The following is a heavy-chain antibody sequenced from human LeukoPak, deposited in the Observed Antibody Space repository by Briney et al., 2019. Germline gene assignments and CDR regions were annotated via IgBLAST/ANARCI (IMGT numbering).Heavy chain of an antibody. CDR3: ARDRDWIYYFDY. Sequence: GASMKVSCKAAAYTFTRYYMQWVRPAPEQWLEWMGIINPSGGSTSYAQKLQDRSTMTRDKSTTTGYMELSSLRSEDTAVYYCARDRDWIYYFDYWGQGTLVTVSS. CDR1: AYTFTRYY. CDR2: INPSGGST. V-gene: IGHV1-46*01. D-gene: IGHD1-1*01. J-gene: IGHJ4*02.